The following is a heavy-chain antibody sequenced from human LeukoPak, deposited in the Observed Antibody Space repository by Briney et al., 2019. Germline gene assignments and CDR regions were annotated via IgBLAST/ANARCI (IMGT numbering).Heavy chain of an antibody. CDR3: AKEEDYDSSGCIDY. Sequence: PGGSLRLSCAASGFTFSSYAMSWVRQAPGKGLEWVSAISGSGGSTYYADSVKGRFTISRDNSKNTLYPQMNSLRAEDTAVYYCAKEEDYDSSGCIDYWGQGTLVTVSS. J-gene: IGHJ4*02. CDR2: ISGSGGST. CDR1: GFTFSSYA. V-gene: IGHV3-23*01. D-gene: IGHD3-22*01.